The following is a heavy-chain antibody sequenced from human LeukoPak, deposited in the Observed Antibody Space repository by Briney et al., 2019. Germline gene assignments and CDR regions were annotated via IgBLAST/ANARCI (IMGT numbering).Heavy chain of an antibody. D-gene: IGHD1-26*01. J-gene: IGHJ4*02. V-gene: IGHV3-74*01. CDR2: INSDATST. Sequence: GGSLRLSCAASGFTYSNYWMHWVRQTPGMGLVWVSRINSDATSTSYADSVKGRFTISRDRAKNTLYLQMNGLRADDTAVYYCATSLYSGTKLDYWGQGTLVTVSS. CDR3: ATSLYSGTKLDY. CDR1: GFTYSNYW.